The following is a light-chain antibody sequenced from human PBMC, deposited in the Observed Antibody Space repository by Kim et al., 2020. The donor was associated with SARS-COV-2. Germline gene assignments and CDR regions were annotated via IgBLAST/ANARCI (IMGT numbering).Light chain of an antibody. CDR3: QAGDSWTGV. CDR2: QDT. J-gene: IGLJ2*01. CDR1: KLGDKS. V-gene: IGLV3-1*01. Sequence: SYELTQPPSVSVSPGQSASISCSGDKLGDKSASWYQQKAGQSPVLVIYQDTKRPPGIPERSPGSKPGTKAPLTISGTQAMVEAAIYCQAGDSWTGVFGGG.